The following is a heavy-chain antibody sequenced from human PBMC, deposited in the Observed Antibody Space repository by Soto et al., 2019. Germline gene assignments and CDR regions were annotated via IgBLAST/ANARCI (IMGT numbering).Heavy chain of an antibody. CDR3: ARRGSGSYYDY. J-gene: IGHJ4*02. D-gene: IGHD1-26*01. Sequence: EVQLLESGGGLVQPGGSLRLSCAASGFTFSTYAMRWVRQAPGKGLEWVSAISGRGDSTYYADSVKGRFTISRDNSTNTLYLQMNSLRAEDTAVYYCARRGSGSYYDYWGQGTLVTVSS. CDR1: GFTFSTYA. CDR2: ISGRGDST. V-gene: IGHV3-23*01.